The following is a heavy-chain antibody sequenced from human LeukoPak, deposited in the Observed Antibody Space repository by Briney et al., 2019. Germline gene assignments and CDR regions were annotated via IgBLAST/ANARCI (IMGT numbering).Heavy chain of an antibody. D-gene: IGHD4-17*01. V-gene: IGHV3-53*01. CDR2: IYSGGST. CDR1: GFTVSSNY. Sequence: GGSLRLSCTAYGFTVSSNYMSWVRQAPGKGLEWVSVIYSGGSTYYADSVKGRFTISRDNSKNTLYLQMNSLRAEDTAVYYCARDLGYGDFYFDYWGQGTLVTVSS. CDR3: ARDLGYGDFYFDY. J-gene: IGHJ4*02.